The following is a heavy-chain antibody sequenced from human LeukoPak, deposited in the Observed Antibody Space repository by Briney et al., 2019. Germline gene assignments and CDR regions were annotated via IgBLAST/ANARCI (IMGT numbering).Heavy chain of an antibody. J-gene: IGHJ4*02. CDR2: IYYSGST. CDR1: GGSISSYY. D-gene: IGHD5-18*01. CDR3: ARCGGLSDTAMATPFDY. Sequence: SETLSLTCTVSGGSISSYYWSWIRQPPGKGLEWIGYIYYSGSTNYNPSLKSRVTISVDTSKNQFSLKLSSVTAADTAVYYCARCGGLSDTAMATPFDYWGQGTLVTVSS. V-gene: IGHV4-59*01.